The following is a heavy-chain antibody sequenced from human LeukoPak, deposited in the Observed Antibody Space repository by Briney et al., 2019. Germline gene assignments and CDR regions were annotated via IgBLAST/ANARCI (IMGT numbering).Heavy chain of an antibody. J-gene: IGHJ4*02. CDR2: IYSGGST. CDR1: GFTVSSYY. V-gene: IGHV3-53*01. Sequence: QPGGSLRLSCVASGFTVSSYYVSWVRQAPGKGLEWVSVIYSGGSTYYADSVEGRFTVSRDNSKNTLYLEMRSLRAEDTAVYYCARDLHPRLTGYFDYWGQGTLVTVSS. CDR3: ARDLHPRLTGYFDY. D-gene: IGHD3-16*01.